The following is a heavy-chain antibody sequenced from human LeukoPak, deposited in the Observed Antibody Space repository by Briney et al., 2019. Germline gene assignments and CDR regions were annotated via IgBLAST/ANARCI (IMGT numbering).Heavy chain of an antibody. Sequence: ASVKVSCKASGYTFTSYDINSVRQATGQGLERMGWMNPNSGNTGYAQKFQGRVTMTRNTSISTAYMELSSLRSEDTAVYYCARAPTYDFWSGYYTRYHWFDPWGQGTLVTVSS. CDR3: ARAPTYDFWSGYYTRYHWFDP. J-gene: IGHJ5*02. CDR1: GYTFTSYD. CDR2: MNPNSGNT. D-gene: IGHD3-3*01. V-gene: IGHV1-8*01.